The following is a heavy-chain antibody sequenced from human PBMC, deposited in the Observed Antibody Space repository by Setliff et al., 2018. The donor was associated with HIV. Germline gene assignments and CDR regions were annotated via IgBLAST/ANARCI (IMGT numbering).Heavy chain of an antibody. CDR3: ARQLTTLDYFDY. D-gene: IGHD4-17*01. V-gene: IGHV4-38-2*01. J-gene: IGHJ4*02. CDR2: LSHVGGT. Sequence: PSETLSLTCAVSGYFISSGYYWGWIRQPPGKGLEWIGSLSHVGGTYYNPSLKSRVTISIATSMNQFSLRLTSVTAADTAVYYCARQLTTLDYFDYWGPGTLVTVSS. CDR1: GYFISSGYY.